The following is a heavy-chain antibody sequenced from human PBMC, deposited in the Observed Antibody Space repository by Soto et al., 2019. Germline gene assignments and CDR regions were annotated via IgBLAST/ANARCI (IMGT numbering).Heavy chain of an antibody. CDR3: ARTEWLLTPRDYYYGMDV. D-gene: IGHD3-3*01. CDR2: ISAYNGNT. CDR1: GYTLTSYG. Sequence: ASVKVSCKASGYTLTSYGISWVRQAPGQGLEWMGWISAYNGNTNYAQKLQGRVTMTTDTSTSTAYMELRSLRSDDTAVYYCARTEWLLTPRDYYYGMDVWGQGTTVTVS. J-gene: IGHJ6*02. V-gene: IGHV1-18*01.